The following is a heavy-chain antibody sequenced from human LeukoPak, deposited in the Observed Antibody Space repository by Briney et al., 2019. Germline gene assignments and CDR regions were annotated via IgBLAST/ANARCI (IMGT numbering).Heavy chain of an antibody. CDR2: ISGYNSNT. CDR1: GYTFTNYG. D-gene: IGHD1-26*01. J-gene: IGHJ4*02. CDR3: ARDQERWELLSGPFDY. Sequence: ASVKVSCKASGYTFTNYGLSWVRQAPGQGLEWMGWISGYNSNTHYAQKLQGRVTMTTDTSTSTAYMELRSLRSDDTAVYYCARDQERWELLSGPFDYWGQGTLVTVSS. V-gene: IGHV1-18*01.